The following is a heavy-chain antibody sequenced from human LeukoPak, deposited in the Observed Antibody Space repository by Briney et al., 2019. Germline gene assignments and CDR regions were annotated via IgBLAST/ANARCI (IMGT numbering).Heavy chain of an antibody. Sequence: SETLSLTCTVSGGSISSSSYYWGWIRQPPGKVLEWIGSIYYSGSTYYNPSLKSRVTISVDTSKNQFSLKLSSVTAADTAVYYCTPEPIVVGGWFDPWGQGTLVTVSS. J-gene: IGHJ5*02. CDR2: IYYSGST. CDR1: GGSISSSSYY. CDR3: TPEPIVVGGWFDP. D-gene: IGHD3-22*01. V-gene: IGHV4-39*07.